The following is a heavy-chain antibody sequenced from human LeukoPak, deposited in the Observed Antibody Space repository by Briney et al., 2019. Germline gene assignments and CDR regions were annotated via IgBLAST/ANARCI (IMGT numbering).Heavy chain of an antibody. CDR1: GFTFSSYA. D-gene: IGHD1-14*01. CDR2: ISGSGGST. CDR3: VREGNRRSFDY. J-gene: IGHJ4*02. Sequence: GGSLRLSCAASGFTFSSYAMSWVRQAPGKGLEWVSAISGSGGSTYYADSVKGRFTISRDNSKNTLYLQMNSLRAEDTAVFYCVREGNRRSFDYWGQGTLVTVSS. V-gene: IGHV3-23*01.